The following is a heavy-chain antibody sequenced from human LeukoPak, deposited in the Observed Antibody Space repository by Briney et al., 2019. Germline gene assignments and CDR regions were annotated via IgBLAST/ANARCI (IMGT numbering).Heavy chain of an antibody. CDR1: GGSISSYY. Sequence: SETLSLTCTVSGGSISSYYWSWIRQPPGKGLEWIGYIYYSGGTNYNPSLKSRVTISVDTSKNQFSLKLSSVTAADTAVYYCARARGYREAFDYWGQGTLVTVSS. CDR2: IYYSGGT. D-gene: IGHD5-18*01. J-gene: IGHJ4*02. V-gene: IGHV4-59*01. CDR3: ARARGYREAFDY.